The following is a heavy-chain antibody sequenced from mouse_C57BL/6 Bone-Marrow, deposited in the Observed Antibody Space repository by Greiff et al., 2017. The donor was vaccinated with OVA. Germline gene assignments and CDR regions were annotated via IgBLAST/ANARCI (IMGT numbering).Heavy chain of an antibody. J-gene: IGHJ3*01. Sequence: EVQLVESGGGLVQPKGSLKLSCAASGFSFNTYAMNWVRQAPGKGLEWVARIRSKSNNYATYYADSVKDRLTISRDDSESMLYLQMNNLKTEDTAMYYCVGGNYPFAYWGQGTLVTVSA. CDR1: GFSFNTYA. D-gene: IGHD2-1*01. CDR2: IRSKSNNYAT. V-gene: IGHV10-1*01. CDR3: VGGNYPFAY.